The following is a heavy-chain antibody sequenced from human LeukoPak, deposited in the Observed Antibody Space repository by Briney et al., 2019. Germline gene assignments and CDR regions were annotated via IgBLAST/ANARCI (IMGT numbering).Heavy chain of an antibody. D-gene: IGHD2-15*01. V-gene: IGHV4-34*01. CDR3: ARGLKTLDYGGSSWANRFDP. CDR2: INHSGST. CDR1: GGSFSGYY. J-gene: IGHJ5*02. Sequence: SETLSLTCAVYGGSFSGYYWSWIRQPPGKGLEWIGEINHSGSTNYNPSLKSRVTISVDTSKNQFSLKLSSVTAADTAVYYCARGLKTLDYGGSSWANRFDPWGQGTLVTVSS.